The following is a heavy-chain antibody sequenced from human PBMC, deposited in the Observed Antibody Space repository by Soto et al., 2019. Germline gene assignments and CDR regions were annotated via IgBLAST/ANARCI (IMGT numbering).Heavy chain of an antibody. CDR2: INPNSGGT. D-gene: IGHD3-22*01. J-gene: IGHJ4*02. V-gene: IGHV1-2*04. CDR3: AREYGGSSGYYYGHVYFDY. Sequence: GSAVKVSCKASGYTFTGYYMHWARQAPGQGRESMGWINPNSGGTNYAQKFQGWVTMTRDTSISTAYMELSRLRSDDTAVYYCAREYGGSSGYYYGHVYFDYWGQGTRVTVSS. CDR1: GYTFTGYY.